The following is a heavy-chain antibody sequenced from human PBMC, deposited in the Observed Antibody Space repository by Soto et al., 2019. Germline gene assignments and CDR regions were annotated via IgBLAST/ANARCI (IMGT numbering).Heavy chain of an antibody. CDR1: GGSISSSSYY. Sequence: SETLSLTWTVSGGSISSSSYYWGWIRQPPGKGLEWIGSIYYSGSTYYNPSLKSRVTISVDTSKNQFSLKLSSVTAADTAVYYCAKLGYSGYAMGYWGQGTLVTVSS. V-gene: IGHV4-39*01. CDR3: AKLGYSGYAMGY. CDR2: IYYSGST. D-gene: IGHD5-12*01. J-gene: IGHJ4*02.